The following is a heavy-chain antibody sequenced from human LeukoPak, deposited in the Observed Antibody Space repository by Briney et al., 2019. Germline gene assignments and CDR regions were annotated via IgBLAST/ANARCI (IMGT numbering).Heavy chain of an antibody. CDR3: ARSLTTYGDYSYKADY. CDR2: ISYDGSNE. J-gene: IGHJ4*02. Sequence: GGSLRLSCAASGFTFSDYYMSWVRQAPGKGLEWVAVISYDGSNEYYADSVKGRFTISRDNSKNMLYLQMNSLRDDDTAVYYCARSLTTYGDYSYKADYWGQGTLVTVSS. CDR1: GFTFSDYY. D-gene: IGHD4-17*01. V-gene: IGHV3-30-3*01.